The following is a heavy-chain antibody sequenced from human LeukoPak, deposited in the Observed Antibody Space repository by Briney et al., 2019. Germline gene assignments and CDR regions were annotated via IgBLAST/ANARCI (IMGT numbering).Heavy chain of an antibody. CDR3: ARDRGYYDSSGYYSDAFDI. CDR1: GFTFSSYA. V-gene: IGHV3-23*01. Sequence: GGSLRLSCAASGFTFSSYAMSWVRQAPGKGLEWVSAISGSGGSTYYADSVKGRFTISRDNAKNSLYLQMNSLRAEDTALYHCARDRGYYDSSGYYSDAFDIWGQGTMVTVSS. CDR2: ISGSGGST. D-gene: IGHD3-22*01. J-gene: IGHJ3*02.